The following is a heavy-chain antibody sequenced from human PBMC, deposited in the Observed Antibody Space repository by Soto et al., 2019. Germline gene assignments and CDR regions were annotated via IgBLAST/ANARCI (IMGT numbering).Heavy chain of an antibody. CDR1: GFTFSSYG. Sequence: GGSLRLSCAASGFTFSSYGMHWVRQAPGKGLEWVAVIWYDGSNKYYADSVKGRFTISRDNSKNTLYLQMNSLRAEDTAVYYCARDGAYNWNPAEYFQHWGQGTLVTVSS. J-gene: IGHJ1*01. CDR2: IWYDGSNK. D-gene: IGHD1-20*01. V-gene: IGHV3-33*01. CDR3: ARDGAYNWNPAEYFQH.